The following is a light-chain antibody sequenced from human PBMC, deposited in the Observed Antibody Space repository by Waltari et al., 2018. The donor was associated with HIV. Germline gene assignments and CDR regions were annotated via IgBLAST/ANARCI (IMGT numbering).Light chain of an antibody. Sequence: IVMTQSPLSLPVTPGEPASISCSSSQSLVHSNGYNFLDWYLQKPGQSPQLLIYLGSNRASGVPDRFSGSGSGTDFTLNISRMEAEDVGVYYCMQALQTPPTFGQGTKLEIK. J-gene: IGKJ2*01. CDR1: QSLVHSNGYNF. CDR3: MQALQTPPT. V-gene: IGKV2-28*01. CDR2: LGS.